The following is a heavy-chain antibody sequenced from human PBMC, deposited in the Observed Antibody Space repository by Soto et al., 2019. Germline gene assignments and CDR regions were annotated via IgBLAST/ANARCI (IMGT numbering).Heavy chain of an antibody. V-gene: IGHV1-3*01. CDR1: GYTFTSYA. J-gene: IGHJ5*02. Sequence: ASVKVSCKASGYTFTSYAMHWVRQAPGQRLEWMGWINAGNGNTKYSQKFQGRVTITRDTSASTAYMELSSLRSEDTAVYYCARESPLSPRITMVRGARTRNWFDPCGQGTLVTV. D-gene: IGHD3-10*01. CDR2: INAGNGNT. CDR3: ARESPLSPRITMVRGARTRNWFDP.